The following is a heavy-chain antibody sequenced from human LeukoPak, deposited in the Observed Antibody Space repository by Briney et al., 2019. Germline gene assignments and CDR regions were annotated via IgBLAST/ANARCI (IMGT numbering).Heavy chain of an antibody. D-gene: IGHD3-10*01. CDR2: ISGGGGST. Sequence: PGGSLRLSCAASGFTFSSYAMSWVRQAPGKGLEWVSAISGGGGSTYYADSVKGRFTISRDNSKNTLYLQMNSLRAEDTAVYYCAKDLWFGEPTDGMDVWGKGTTVTVSS. V-gene: IGHV3-23*01. CDR1: GFTFSSYA. J-gene: IGHJ6*04. CDR3: AKDLWFGEPTDGMDV.